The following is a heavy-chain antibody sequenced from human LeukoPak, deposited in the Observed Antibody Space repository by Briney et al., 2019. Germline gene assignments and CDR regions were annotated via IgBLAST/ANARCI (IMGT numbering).Heavy chain of an antibody. CDR3: ARDAVEYYYMDV. CDR2: IFHSGST. Sequence: SETLSLTCTVSGYSISSGYYWGWIRQPPGEGLEWIGSIFHSGSTYYNPSLKSRVTISVDTSKNQFSLKLSSVTAADTAVYYCARDAVEYYYMDVWGKGTTVTVSS. CDR1: GYSISSGYY. V-gene: IGHV4-38-2*02. J-gene: IGHJ6*03. D-gene: IGHD4-23*01.